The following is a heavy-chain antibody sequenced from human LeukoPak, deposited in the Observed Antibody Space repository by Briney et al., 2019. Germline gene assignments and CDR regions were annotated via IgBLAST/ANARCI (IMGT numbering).Heavy chain of an antibody. CDR1: GFTFSGYS. J-gene: IGHJ5*02. D-gene: IGHD2-15*01. Sequence: GGSLRLSCGASGFTFSGYSMNWVRQPPGKGLEWVSSISTSSSYINYADSVKGRLTIYTDNAKQSLYMQMTSLRAKDPAVNYCARGRAVVAASDNWFDPWGQGTLVTVYS. V-gene: IGHV3-21*01. CDR3: ARGRAVVAASDNWFDP. CDR2: ISTSSSYI.